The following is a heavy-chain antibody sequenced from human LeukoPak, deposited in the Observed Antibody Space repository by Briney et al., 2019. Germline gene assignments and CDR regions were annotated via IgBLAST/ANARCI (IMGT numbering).Heavy chain of an antibody. Sequence: GASVKVSCKASGGTFSSYAISWVRQAPGQGLESMGWISAYNGNTNYAQKLQGRVTMTTDTSTSTAYMELRSLRSDDTAVYYCARVEDPDDYYDSSEGAFDIWGQGTMVTVSS. CDR2: ISAYNGNT. V-gene: IGHV1-18*01. CDR1: GGTFSSYA. J-gene: IGHJ3*02. CDR3: ARVEDPDDYYDSSEGAFDI. D-gene: IGHD3-22*01.